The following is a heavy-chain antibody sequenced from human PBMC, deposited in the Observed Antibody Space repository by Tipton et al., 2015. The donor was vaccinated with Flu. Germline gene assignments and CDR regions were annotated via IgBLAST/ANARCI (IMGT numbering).Heavy chain of an antibody. D-gene: IGHD2-21*01. V-gene: IGHV4-34*01. CDR2: INHSGST. CDR1: GGSFSGYY. CDR3: ARDLIPGYDHGLDV. Sequence: TLSLTCAVYGGSFSGYYWSWIRQPPGKGLEWIGEINHSGSTNYNPSLKSRVTILADTSKNQFSLKLRSVTAADTAVYYCARDLIPGYDHGLDVWGQGTTVTVSS. J-gene: IGHJ6*02.